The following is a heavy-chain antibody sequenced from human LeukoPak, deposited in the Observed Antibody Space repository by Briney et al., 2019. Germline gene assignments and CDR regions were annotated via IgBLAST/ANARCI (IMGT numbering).Heavy chain of an antibody. D-gene: IGHD3-22*01. CDR2: IYYSGST. V-gene: IGHV4-59*01. Sequence: SETLSLTCTVSGGSISSYYWSWIRQPPGKGLEWIGYIYYSGSTNYNPSLKSRVTISVDTSKHQFSLRLSSVTAADTAVYYCATTYYYDSSGYYYHPPYFDYWGQGTLVTVTS. J-gene: IGHJ4*02. CDR1: GGSISSYY. CDR3: ATTYYYDSSGYYYHPPYFDY.